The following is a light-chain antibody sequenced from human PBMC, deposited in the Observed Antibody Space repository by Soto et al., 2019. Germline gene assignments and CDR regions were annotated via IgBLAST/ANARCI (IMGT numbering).Light chain of an antibody. Sequence: DVVMTQSPLSLPVTLGQPASISCWSTQSLVYSDGNTYLDWFQQRPGQSPRHLIYKLSNRDSGVPDSFIGGGSGTHVKVKITRVEAEDVVIYYCMHGTHWSAGLGGGPQVKIK. CDR1: QSLVYSDGNTY. V-gene: IGKV2-30*01. CDR2: KLS. CDR3: MHGTHWSAG. J-gene: IGKJ4*01.